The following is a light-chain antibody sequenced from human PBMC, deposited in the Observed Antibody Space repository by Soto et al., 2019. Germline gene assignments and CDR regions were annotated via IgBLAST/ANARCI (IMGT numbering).Light chain of an antibody. J-gene: IGKJ1*01. CDR2: GAS. CDR1: QSVNSNY. Sequence: EVVLTQSPGTLSLSPGERATLSCRTSQSVNSNYLAWYQQKPGQAPRLLIYGASSRATGVPDRFSGSGSGTDFTLTISRLEPEDFAVYYCQQYGTSSTFGQGTKVEIK. CDR3: QQYGTSST. V-gene: IGKV3-20*01.